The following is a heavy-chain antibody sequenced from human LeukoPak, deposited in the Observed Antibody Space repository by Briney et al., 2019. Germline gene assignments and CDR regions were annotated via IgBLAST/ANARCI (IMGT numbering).Heavy chain of an antibody. Sequence: ASVKVSCKASGYTFTGYYMHWVRQAPGQGLAWMGWINPNSGGTNYAQQFQGRVTMTRDTSISTAYMELSRLRSDDTALYYCARAPLDYDILTGPVPGAFNIWGQGTMVTVSS. CDR3: ARAPLDYDILTGPVPGAFNI. CDR1: GYTFTGYY. D-gene: IGHD3-9*01. CDR2: INPNSGGT. J-gene: IGHJ3*02. V-gene: IGHV1-2*02.